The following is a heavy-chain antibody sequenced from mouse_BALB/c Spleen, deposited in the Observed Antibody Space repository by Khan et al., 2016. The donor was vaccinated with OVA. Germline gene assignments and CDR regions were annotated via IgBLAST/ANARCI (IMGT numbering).Heavy chain of an antibody. V-gene: IGHV14-3*02. J-gene: IGHJ4*01. D-gene: IGHD2-2*01. CDR1: GFNIKDTY. CDR2: IDPANGNT. Sequence: VQLQQSGAELVKPGASVKLSCTASGFNIKDTYMHWVKQRPEQGLEWIGRIDPANGNTKYDPKFQGKATITADTSSNTAYLQLSSLTSEDTAVXYCAGGGLRRPGAMAYWGQGPSVTVSS. CDR3: AGGGLRRPGAMAY.